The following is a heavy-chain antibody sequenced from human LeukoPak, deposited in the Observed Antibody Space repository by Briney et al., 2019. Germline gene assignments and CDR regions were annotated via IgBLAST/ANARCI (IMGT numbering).Heavy chain of an antibody. D-gene: IGHD2-2*01. CDR3: ARSRGGYCSSTSCYPFDY. Sequence: ASVKVSSKASGYTFTGYYMHWVRQAPGQGLEWMGWINPNSGGTNYAQKFKGRVTMTRDTSINTAYMELSRLRADDTAVYYCARSRGGYCSSTSCYPFDYWGQGTLVTVSS. CDR1: GYTFTGYY. V-gene: IGHV1-2*02. J-gene: IGHJ4*02. CDR2: INPNSGGT.